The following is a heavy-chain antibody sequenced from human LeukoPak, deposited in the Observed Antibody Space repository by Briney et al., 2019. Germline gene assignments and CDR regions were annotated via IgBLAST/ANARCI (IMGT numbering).Heavy chain of an antibody. D-gene: IGHD3-22*01. CDR2: ISAYNGNT. CDR1: GYTFTSYG. J-gene: IGHJ3*02. Sequence: ASVKVSCKASGYTFTSYGISWVRQAPGQGLEWMGWISAYNGNTNYAQKLQGRVTMTTDESTSTAYMELSSLRSEDTAVYYCARDRAGITMIVVVDDAFDIWGQGTMVTVSS. V-gene: IGHV1-18*01. CDR3: ARDRAGITMIVVVDDAFDI.